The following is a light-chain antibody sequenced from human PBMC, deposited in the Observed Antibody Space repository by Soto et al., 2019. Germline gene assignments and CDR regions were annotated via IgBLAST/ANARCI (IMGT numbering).Light chain of an antibody. J-gene: IGKJ1*01. CDR3: QQYDNWPWT. CDR1: QSISDT. Sequence: EVLLTQSPATLSLSPGERATLSCRASQSISDTLAWYQQKPGQAPRLLIHGASTRAPGFPARFSGSGSGTDFTLTISSLQSEDFAVYYCQQYDNWPWTFGQGTKVDIK. V-gene: IGKV3-15*01. CDR2: GAS.